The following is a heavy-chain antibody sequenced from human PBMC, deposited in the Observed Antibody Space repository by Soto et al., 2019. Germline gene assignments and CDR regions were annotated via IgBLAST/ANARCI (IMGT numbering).Heavy chain of an antibody. CDR3: AGSSGYYYRFDY. V-gene: IGHV4-31*03. CDR1: GGSISSGGYY. Sequence: PSETLSLTCTVSGGSISSGGYYWSCIRQHPGKGLEWIGYIYYSGSTYYNPSLKSRVTISVDTSKNQFSLKLSSVTAADTAVYYCAGSSGYYYRFDYWGQGTLVTVSS. D-gene: IGHD3-22*01. J-gene: IGHJ4*02. CDR2: IYYSGST.